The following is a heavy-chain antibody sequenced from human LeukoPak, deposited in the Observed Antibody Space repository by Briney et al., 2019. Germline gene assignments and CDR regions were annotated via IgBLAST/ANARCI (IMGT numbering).Heavy chain of an antibody. CDR3: AKRDYYDSSGYAPLFDY. V-gene: IGHV3-23*01. Sequence: PGGSLRLSCAASEFTFSNYAMAWVRQAPGEGLEWVSGISGNGGKIYYADSVKGRLTISRDNSKNTLYLQMNSLRGEDTAVYFCAKRDYYDSSGYAPLFDYWGQGTLVTVSP. CDR1: EFTFSNYA. CDR2: ISGNGGKI. J-gene: IGHJ4*02. D-gene: IGHD3-22*01.